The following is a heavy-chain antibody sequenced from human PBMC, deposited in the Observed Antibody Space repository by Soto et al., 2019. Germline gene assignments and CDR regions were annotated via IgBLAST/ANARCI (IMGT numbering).Heavy chain of an antibody. V-gene: IGHV5-10-1*01. D-gene: IGHD3-3*01. CDR2: IDPSDSYT. CDR1: GYSFTSYW. CDR3: ARFDFWSGYVTAAFDI. J-gene: IGHJ3*02. Sequence: PGESLKISCKGSGYSFTSYWISWVRQMPGKGLEWMGRIDPSDSYTNYSPSFQGHVTISADKSISTAYLQWSSLKASDTAMYYCARFDFWSGYVTAAFDIWGQGTMVTV.